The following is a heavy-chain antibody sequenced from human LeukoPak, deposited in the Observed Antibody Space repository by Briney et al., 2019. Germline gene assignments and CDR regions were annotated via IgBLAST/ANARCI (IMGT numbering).Heavy chain of an antibody. Sequence: GASVKVSCKASGYIFTSFGISWVRQAPGQGLEWMGWISAYNGNTNYAQKLQGRVTMTTDTSTSTAYMELRSLRSDDTAVYYCARGFPLTIFGVAYYFDYWGQGTLVTVSS. V-gene: IGHV1-18*01. D-gene: IGHD3-3*01. CDR3: ARGFPLTIFGVAYYFDY. CDR2: ISAYNGNT. J-gene: IGHJ4*02. CDR1: GYIFTSFG.